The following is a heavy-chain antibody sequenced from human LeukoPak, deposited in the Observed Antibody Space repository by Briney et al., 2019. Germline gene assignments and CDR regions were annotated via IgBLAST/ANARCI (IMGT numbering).Heavy chain of an antibody. J-gene: IGHJ5*02. V-gene: IGHV1-69*13. CDR2: IIPIFGTA. CDR1: RGTFSSYA. D-gene: IGHD2-2*01. CDR3: AGLGGRCSSTSFYHPAFDG. Sequence: ASVKVSCKASRGTFSSYAISWVRQAPGQGLEWMGGIIPIFGTANYAQKFQGRVTITADESTSTAYMALSSLRAEDTAVYYWAGLGGRCSSTSFYHPAFDGWGQGTLVTVSS.